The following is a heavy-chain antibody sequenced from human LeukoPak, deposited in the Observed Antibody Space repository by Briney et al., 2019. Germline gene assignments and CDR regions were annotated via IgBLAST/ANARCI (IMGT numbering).Heavy chain of an antibody. V-gene: IGHV3-7*01. D-gene: IGHD3-22*01. CDR3: ARDSDRRDSSFDY. Sequence: QPGGSLRLSCAASGFTFSSYWMSWVRQAPGKGLEWVANIKQDGSEKYYVDSVKGRFTISRDNAKNSLYLQMNSLRAEDTAVYYCARDSDRRDSSFDYWGQGTLVTVSS. J-gene: IGHJ4*02. CDR2: IKQDGSEK. CDR1: GFTFSSYW.